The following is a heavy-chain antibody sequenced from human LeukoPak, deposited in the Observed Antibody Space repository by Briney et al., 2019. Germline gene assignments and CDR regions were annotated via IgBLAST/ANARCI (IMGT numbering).Heavy chain of an antibody. V-gene: IGHV3-23*01. CDR2: ISGSGGST. Sequence: GGSLRLSCAASGFTFSSYAMSWVRQAPGKGLEWVSAISGSGGSTYYADSVKGRFTISRDNSKNTLYLQMNSLRAEDTAVYYCARGRDGYPRPPVFFDPWGQGTLVTVSS. J-gene: IGHJ5*02. CDR3: ARGRDGYPRPPVFFDP. CDR1: GFTFSSYA. D-gene: IGHD5-24*01.